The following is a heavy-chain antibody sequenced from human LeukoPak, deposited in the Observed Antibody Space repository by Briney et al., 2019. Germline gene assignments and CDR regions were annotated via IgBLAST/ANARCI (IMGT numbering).Heavy chain of an antibody. CDR1: GYTFTGYY. Sequence: ASVKVSCKASGYTFTGYYMHWVRQAPGQGLEWMGRINPNSGGTNYAQKFQGRVTMTRDTSISTAYLELSRLTSADPDGYYCGLASYSSLYYIDGWGQGTLVTVSS. CDR3: GLASYSSLYYIDG. D-gene: IGHD6-13*01. J-gene: IGHJ4*02. V-gene: IGHV1-2*05. CDR2: INPNSGGT.